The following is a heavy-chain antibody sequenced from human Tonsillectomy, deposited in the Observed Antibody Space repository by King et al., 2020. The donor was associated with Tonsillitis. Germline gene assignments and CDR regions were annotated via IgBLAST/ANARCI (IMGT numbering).Heavy chain of an antibody. D-gene: IGHD3-16*01. CDR1: GFTFSSYS. CDR2: ISGSSSTI. CDR3: SVGDGGCFGELCHGGETRFDY. J-gene: IGHJ4*02. V-gene: IGHV3-48*01. Sequence: VQLVESGGGLVQPGGSLRLSCAASGFTFSSYSMNWVRQAPGKGLEWVSYISGSSSTIYYADSVKGRFTLSRDNAKNSLYLKRNSLRAEDTAVYYWSVGDGGCFGELCHGGETRFDYWGQGTLVTVSS.